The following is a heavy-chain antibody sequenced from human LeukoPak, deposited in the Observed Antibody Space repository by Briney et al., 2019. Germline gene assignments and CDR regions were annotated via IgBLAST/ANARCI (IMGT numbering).Heavy chain of an antibody. D-gene: IGHD6-13*01. CDR2: INSDGSST. Sequence: PGGSLRLSCAASGFTFSSYWMHWVRQAPGKGLVWVSRINSDGSSTSYADSVKGRFTISRDNSKNSLYLQMSSLRAEDTALYYCAKDRASAAGTFDFDYWGQGTLVTVSS. CDR3: AKDRASAAGTFDFDY. J-gene: IGHJ4*02. V-gene: IGHV3-74*01. CDR1: GFTFSSYW.